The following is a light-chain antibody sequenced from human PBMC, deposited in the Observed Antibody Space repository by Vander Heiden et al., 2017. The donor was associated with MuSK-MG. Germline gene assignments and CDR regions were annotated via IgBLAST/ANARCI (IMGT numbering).Light chain of an antibody. CDR2: WAP. J-gene: IGKJ5*01. CDR1: QSVLYSSNNKTY. Sequence: DILITHSPHSLFLSLRERATINCKSSQSVLYSSNNKTYLAWYQQKPGQPPKLLIYWAPTRESGVPDRFSGSGSGTDFTLTISSLQAEDVAVYSCHQYDSSLLTFGQGTRLEMK. V-gene: IGKV4-1*01. CDR3: HQYDSSLLT.